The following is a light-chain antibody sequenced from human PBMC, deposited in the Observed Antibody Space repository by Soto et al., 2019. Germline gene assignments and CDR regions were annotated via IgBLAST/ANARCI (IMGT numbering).Light chain of an antibody. J-gene: IGLJ3*02. CDR1: SSDVGGYNY. Sequence: QSALTQPASVSGSPGQSITISCTGTSSDVGGYNYVSWYQQHPGKAPKLMIYDVSNRPSGVSNRFSGSKSGNTASLTISGAQAEDEGDYYFSSYTSSSTLVVGGGTQLTVL. CDR3: SSYTSSSTLV. V-gene: IGLV2-14*01. CDR2: DVS.